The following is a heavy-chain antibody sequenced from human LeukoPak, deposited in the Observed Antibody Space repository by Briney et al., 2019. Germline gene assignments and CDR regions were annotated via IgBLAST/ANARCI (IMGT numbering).Heavy chain of an antibody. D-gene: IGHD6-13*01. CDR1: GFSFRNYA. J-gene: IGHJ4*02. CDR2: ITDSGGDT. V-gene: IGHV3-23*01. CDR3: VKGSDSSRPYYFDL. Sequence: GGTLRLSCAPSGFSFRNYAMIWIRQAPGKRLESVSAITDSGGDTFHADSVKGRFTIYRDNSKNTLYMDVNSLRAEDTAVYYCVKGSDSSRPYYFDLWGQGTLVTVSS.